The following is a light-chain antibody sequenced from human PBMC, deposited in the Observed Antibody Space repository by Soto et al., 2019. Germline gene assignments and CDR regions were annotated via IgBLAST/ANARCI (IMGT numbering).Light chain of an antibody. V-gene: IGKV3-20*01. J-gene: IGKJ1*01. CDR2: AAS. CDR1: QSVSSSY. Sequence: EIVLTQSPGTLSLSPGERATLSCRASQSVSSSYLAWYQQKPGQAPRLLIFAASTLQTGVPSRFRGSGSGTDFTLTISSLQPEDFATYYCQQTYSIPRSFGQGTKVEVK. CDR3: QQTYSIPRS.